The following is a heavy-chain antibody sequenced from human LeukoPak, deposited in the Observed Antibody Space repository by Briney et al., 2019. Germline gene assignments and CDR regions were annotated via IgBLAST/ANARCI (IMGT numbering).Heavy chain of an antibody. V-gene: IGHV3-11*01. CDR1: GFTFSDYY. D-gene: IGHD3-10*01. CDR2: ISSSGSTI. J-gene: IGHJ4*02. Sequence: GGSLRLSCAASGFTFSDYYMSWIRQAPGKGLEWVSYISSSGSTIYYADSVKGRFTISRDNAKNSLYLQMNSLRAEDTAVYYCAKTYYGSGSYYNPFDYWGQGTLVTVSS. CDR3: AKTYYGSGSYYNPFDY.